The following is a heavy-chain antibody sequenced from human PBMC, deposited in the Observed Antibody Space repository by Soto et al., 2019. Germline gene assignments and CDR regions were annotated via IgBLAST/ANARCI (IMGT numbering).Heavy chain of an antibody. CDR3: ARGGYYSRWRGGTQFDY. V-gene: IGHV4-59*01. J-gene: IGHJ4*02. D-gene: IGHD3-22*01. Sequence: PGNGLECVGYIYYSGSTNYNPSLKSRVTISVDTSTSKAYMELSSLRSEDTAVYYCARGGYYSRWRGGTQFDYWGQGTLVTVSS. CDR2: IYYSGST.